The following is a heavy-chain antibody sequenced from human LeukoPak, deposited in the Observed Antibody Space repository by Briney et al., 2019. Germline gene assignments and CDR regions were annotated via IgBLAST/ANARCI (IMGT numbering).Heavy chain of an antibody. J-gene: IGHJ5*02. CDR2: ISWNSGTI. Sequence: GGSLRLSCAASGFTFDDYAMHWVRQAPGKGLEWVSGISWNSGTIVYADSVKGRFTISRDNAKNSLYLQVNSLRDDDMALYYCARGNSGSYSQDWFDPWGQGTLVTVSS. V-gene: IGHV3-9*03. D-gene: IGHD1-26*01. CDR1: GFTFDDYA. CDR3: ARGNSGSYSQDWFDP.